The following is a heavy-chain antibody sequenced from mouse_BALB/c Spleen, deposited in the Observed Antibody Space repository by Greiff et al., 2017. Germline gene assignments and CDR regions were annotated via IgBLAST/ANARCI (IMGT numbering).Heavy chain of an antibody. J-gene: IGHJ2*01. Sequence: QVHLKESGPGLVAPSQSLSITCTVSGFSLTSYGVHWVRQPPGKGLEWLGVIWAGGSTNYNSALMSRLSISKDNSKSQVFFKMNSLQANDTAIYYCARNWGYYGYFDYWGQGTTLTVSS. CDR2: IWAGGST. CDR1: GFSLTSYG. D-gene: IGHD1-1*01. V-gene: IGHV2-9*02. CDR3: ARNWGYYGYFDY.